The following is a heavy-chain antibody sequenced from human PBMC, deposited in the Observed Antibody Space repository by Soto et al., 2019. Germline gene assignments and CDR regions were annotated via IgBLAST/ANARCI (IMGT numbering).Heavy chain of an antibody. CDR1: GFNFGSCA. CDR2: ISGSGDST. V-gene: IGHV3-23*01. D-gene: IGHD2-15*01. Sequence: GGSLRLSCAASGFNFGSCAMSWVRQAPGKGLEWASYISGSGDSTDYADSVKGRFTISRDNSKNTLYLQMSSLRAEDTAVYYCAKKSGGSWKLIDYWGQGTLVTVSS. J-gene: IGHJ4*02. CDR3: AKKSGGSWKLIDY.